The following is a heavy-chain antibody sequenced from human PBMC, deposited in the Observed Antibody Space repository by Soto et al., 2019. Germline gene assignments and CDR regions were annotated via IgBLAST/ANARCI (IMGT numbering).Heavy chain of an antibody. V-gene: IGHV1-2*02. Sequence: GASVKVSCKASGYTFTGYYMHWVRQAPGQGLEWMGWINPNSGGTNYAQKFQGRVTMTRDTSISTAYMELSRLRSDDTAVYYCARDPVSSQACFDPWGQGTLVTVSS. CDR1: GYTFTGYY. CDR3: ARDPVSSQACFDP. J-gene: IGHJ5*02. CDR2: INPNSGGT.